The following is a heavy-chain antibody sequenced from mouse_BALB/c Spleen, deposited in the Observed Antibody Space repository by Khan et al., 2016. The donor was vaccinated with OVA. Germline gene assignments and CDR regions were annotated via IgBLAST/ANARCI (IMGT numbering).Heavy chain of an antibody. D-gene: IGHD2-14*01. J-gene: IGHJ3*01. CDR3: SRDGAYYRYSWFAY. CDR1: GYTFTEYT. V-gene: IGHV1-18*01. CDR2: IIPSNGAT. Sequence: DVQLQESGPEVVKPGASVKISCKTSGYTFTEYTMHWVKQSHGKSLEWVGGIIPSNGATKYNQKFKGKATLTVDKSSSTAYMELRSLTSENSALYYGSRDGAYYRYSWFAYWGQGTLVTVSA.